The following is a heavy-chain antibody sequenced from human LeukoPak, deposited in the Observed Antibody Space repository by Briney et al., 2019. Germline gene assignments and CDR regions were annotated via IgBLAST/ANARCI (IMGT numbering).Heavy chain of an antibody. CDR2: INHSGST. D-gene: IGHD6-13*01. Sequence: SETLSLTCAVYGGSFSGYYWSWIRQPPGKGLEWIGEINHSGSTNYNPSLKSRVTISVDTSKNQFSLKLSSVTAADTAVYYCARVRSRLDYFDYWGQGTLVTVSS. CDR1: GGSFSGYY. V-gene: IGHV4-34*01. J-gene: IGHJ4*02. CDR3: ARVRSRLDYFDY.